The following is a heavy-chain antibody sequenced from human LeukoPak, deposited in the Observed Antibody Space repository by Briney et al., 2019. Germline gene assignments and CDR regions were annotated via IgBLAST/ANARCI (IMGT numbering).Heavy chain of an antibody. J-gene: IGHJ5*02. CDR1: GYTFTTHP. CDR3: ARDPYTSSSWYRGRANNWFDP. D-gene: IGHD6-13*01. CDR2: INTNTGNP. Sequence: ASVKVSCKASGYTFTTHPTNWVRQAPGQGLEWMGWINTNTGNPTYAQGFTGRFVFSLDTSVSTAYLQISSLKADDTAVYYCARDPYTSSSWYRGRANNWFDPWGQGTLVTVSS. V-gene: IGHV7-4-1*02.